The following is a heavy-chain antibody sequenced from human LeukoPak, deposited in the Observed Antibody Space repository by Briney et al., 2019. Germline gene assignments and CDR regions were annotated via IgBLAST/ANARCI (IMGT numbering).Heavy chain of an antibody. Sequence: GASVKVSCKASGYTFTSYDINWVRQATGQGLEWMGWMNPNSGSTGYAQKFQGRVTITRNTYISTAYMELSGLRSEDTAVYYCARGRSTGYPYYFEDWGQGTLVTVSS. CDR2: MNPNSGST. CDR1: GYTFTSYD. CDR3: ARGRSTGYPYYFED. V-gene: IGHV1-8*03. D-gene: IGHD5-12*01. J-gene: IGHJ4*02.